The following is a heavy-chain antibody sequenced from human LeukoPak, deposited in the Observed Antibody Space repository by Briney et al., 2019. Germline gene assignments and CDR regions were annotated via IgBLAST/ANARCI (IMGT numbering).Heavy chain of an antibody. D-gene: IGHD3-9*01. V-gene: IGHV5-51*01. J-gene: IGHJ4*02. CDR3: TRSPDIDILTGYSRYYFDY. CDR2: IYPGDSHT. CDR1: GFTFTSYW. Sequence: GGSLRLSCAASGFTFTSYWIGWVRQMPGKGLEWMGVIYPGDSHTRYSPSFQGQGTISADKSISTAYLQWNSLKASDTAIYYCTRSPDIDILTGYSRYYFDYWGQGTLVTVSS.